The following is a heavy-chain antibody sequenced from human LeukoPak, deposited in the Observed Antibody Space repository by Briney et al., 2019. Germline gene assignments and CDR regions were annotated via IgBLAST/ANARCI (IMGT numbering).Heavy chain of an antibody. Sequence: PGGSLRLSCAASGFTFSSYSMNWVRQAPGKGLGWVSSISSSSSYIYYADSVKGRFTISRDNAKNSLYLQMNSLRAEDTAVYYCARDLAAAAPFFDYWGQGTLVTVSS. V-gene: IGHV3-21*01. D-gene: IGHD6-13*01. J-gene: IGHJ4*02. CDR1: GFTFSSYS. CDR2: ISSSSSYI. CDR3: ARDLAAAAPFFDY.